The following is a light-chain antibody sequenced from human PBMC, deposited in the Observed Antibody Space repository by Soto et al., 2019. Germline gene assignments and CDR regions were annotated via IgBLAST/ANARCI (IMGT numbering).Light chain of an antibody. V-gene: IGLV7-46*01. Sequence: QAVVTQEPSLTVSPGGTVTLTCGSNTGAVTNYHYPHWFQQRPGQAPRTLIYDATDKPPWTPVRFSGSLLGDNAALTLSGPRPEEGVEYSCLLSFSGVLVFGLGTKLTVL. CDR3: LLSFSGVLV. CDR1: TGAVTNYHY. CDR2: DAT. J-gene: IGLJ1*01.